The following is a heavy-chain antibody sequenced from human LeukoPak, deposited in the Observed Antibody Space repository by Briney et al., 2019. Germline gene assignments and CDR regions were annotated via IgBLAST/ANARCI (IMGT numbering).Heavy chain of an antibody. J-gene: IGHJ6*02. CDR1: GGSISGYY. Sequence: SETLSLTCTVSGGSISGYYWNWIRQPPGKGLEWIGYIYYSGSTNYNPSLKSRVTMSLDTSKNQFSLKLSSVTAADTAVYYCARVVGAMAYYYYGMDVWGQGTTVTVSS. CDR2: IYYSGST. V-gene: IGHV4-59*01. CDR3: ARVVGAMAYYYYGMDV. D-gene: IGHD5-18*01.